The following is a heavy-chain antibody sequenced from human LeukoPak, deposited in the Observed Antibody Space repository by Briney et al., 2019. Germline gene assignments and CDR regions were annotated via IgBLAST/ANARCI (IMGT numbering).Heavy chain of an antibody. CDR3: ASTNCSSARCYGANWFDP. D-gene: IGHD2-2*01. CDR2: INYSGST. Sequence: SETLSLTCTVSGGSISSGDYYWSWIRQPQGKGLEWIGYINYSGSTFHYNPSLESLVTRAIEKNNKQVSLRLSSVTAADTAVYYCASTNCSSARCYGANWFDPWGQGTLVTVSS. J-gene: IGHJ5*02. CDR1: GGSISSGDYY. V-gene: IGHV4-30-4*08.